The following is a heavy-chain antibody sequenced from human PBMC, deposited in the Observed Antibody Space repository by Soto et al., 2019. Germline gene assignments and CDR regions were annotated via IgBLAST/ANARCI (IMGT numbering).Heavy chain of an antibody. CDR1: RYSFTTYA. CDR2: INAGNGDT. Sequence: ASVKVSCKASRYSFTTYALHWVRQAPGQRLEWMGWINAGNGDTKYSEKFQGRVTITRDTSANTAYMELSSLRSEDASVYYCARDPGTGAALRAYHFDYWGQGTLVTVSS. V-gene: IGHV1-3*01. J-gene: IGHJ4*02. D-gene: IGHD1-1*01. CDR3: ARDPGTGAALRAYHFDY.